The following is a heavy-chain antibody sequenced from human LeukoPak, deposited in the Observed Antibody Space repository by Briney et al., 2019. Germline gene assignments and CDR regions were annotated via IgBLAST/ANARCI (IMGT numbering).Heavy chain of an antibody. V-gene: IGHV4-31*03. J-gene: IGHJ3*01. CDR1: GDSTSNGGYN. CDR3: ARDITQTASPDAFNV. CDR2: IHYSGNT. D-gene: IGHD3-3*01. Sequence: SETLSLTCTVSGDSTSNGGYNWTWIRQHPGKGLEWIGYIHYSGNTDSAPSLRSRLTISIDTSKNQFSLRLDSVTVADTAVYYCARDITQTASPDAFNVWGHGTLVAVSS.